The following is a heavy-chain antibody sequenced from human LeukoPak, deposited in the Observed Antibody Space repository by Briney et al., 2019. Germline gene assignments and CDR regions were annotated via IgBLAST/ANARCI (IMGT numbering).Heavy chain of an antibody. V-gene: IGHV4-30-2*01. CDR1: GGSISSGGYY. J-gene: IGHJ5*02. CDR3: ARGHGTIFGVANWFDP. CDR2: IYHSGST. Sequence: SETLSLTCTVSGGSISSGGYYWSWIRQPPGKGLEWIGYIYHSGSTYYNPSLKSRVTISVDRSKNQFSLKLSSVTAADTAVYYCARGHGTIFGVANWFDPWGQGTLVTVSS. D-gene: IGHD3-3*01.